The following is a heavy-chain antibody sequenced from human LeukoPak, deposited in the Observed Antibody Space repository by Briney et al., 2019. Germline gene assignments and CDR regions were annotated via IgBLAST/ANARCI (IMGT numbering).Heavy chain of an antibody. Sequence: GGSLRLSCATSGFTFNYYSMNWVRQAPGKGLEWVSHISSSSSNIYYADSVKGRFTISRDNAKNSLYLQMNSLRAEDMALYYCAKVLRFLEWFGAFDIWGQGTMVTVSS. D-gene: IGHD3-3*01. J-gene: IGHJ3*02. CDR2: ISSSSSNI. V-gene: IGHV3-48*04. CDR1: GFTFNYYS. CDR3: AKVLRFLEWFGAFDI.